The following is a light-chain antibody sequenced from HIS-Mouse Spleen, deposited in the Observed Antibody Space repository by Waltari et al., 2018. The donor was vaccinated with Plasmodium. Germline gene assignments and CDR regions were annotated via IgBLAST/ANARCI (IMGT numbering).Light chain of an antibody. V-gene: IGLV3-10*01. CDR1: ACPKKY. CDR3: YSTDSSGNHRV. Sequence: SSELTQPPSVSVSPGQTARITCPGDACPKKYAYWYKQTSGQAPVLVIYEDSKRPSGNPERFSGSSSGTMATLTISGAQVEDEADYYCYSTDSSGNHRVFGGGTKLTVL. J-gene: IGLJ3*02. CDR2: EDS.